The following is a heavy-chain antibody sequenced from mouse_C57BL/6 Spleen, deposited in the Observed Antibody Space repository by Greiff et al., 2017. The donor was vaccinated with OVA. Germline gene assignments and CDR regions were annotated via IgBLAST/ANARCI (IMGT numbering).Heavy chain of an antibody. CDR3: AGYYGSSPYWYFDV. CDR1: GYTFTDYY. V-gene: IGHV1-26*01. CDR2: INPNTGGT. Sequence: EVQLQQSGPELVKPGASVKISCKASGYTFTDYYMNWVQQSHGKSLEWIGDINPNTGGTSYNQTLTGKATLTVDKSSSTAYMELRSLTSEDYAVYYCAGYYGSSPYWYFDVWGTGTTVTVSS. J-gene: IGHJ1*03. D-gene: IGHD1-1*01.